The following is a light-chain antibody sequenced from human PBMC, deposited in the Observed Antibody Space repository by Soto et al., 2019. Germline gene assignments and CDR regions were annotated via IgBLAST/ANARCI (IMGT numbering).Light chain of an antibody. Sequence: QSVLTQPASVSGSPGQSITISCTGTSSDVGGYNYVSWYQQHPGKAPKLIIYDVSNRPSGVSNRFSGSKSGNTASLTISGLQAEDEADYYCSSYTSXKTLVAFGGGTKVTV. J-gene: IGLJ2*01. V-gene: IGLV2-14*01. CDR3: SSYTSXKTLVA. CDR1: SSDVGGYNY. CDR2: DVS.